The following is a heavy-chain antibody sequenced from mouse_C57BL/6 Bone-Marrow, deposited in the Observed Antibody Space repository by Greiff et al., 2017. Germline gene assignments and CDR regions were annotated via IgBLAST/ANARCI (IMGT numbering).Heavy chain of an antibody. V-gene: IGHV1-59*01. CDR1: GYTFTSYW. CDR2: IDPSDSYT. J-gene: IGHJ2*01. Sequence: QVQLQQPGAELVRPGTSVKLSCKASGYTFTSYWMHWVKQRPGQGLEWIGVIDPSDSYTNYNQKFKGKATLTVDTSSSTAYMQLSSLTSEDSAAYYCARGWLQYYFDYWGQGTTLTVSS. CDR3: ARGWLQYYFDY. D-gene: IGHD2-2*01.